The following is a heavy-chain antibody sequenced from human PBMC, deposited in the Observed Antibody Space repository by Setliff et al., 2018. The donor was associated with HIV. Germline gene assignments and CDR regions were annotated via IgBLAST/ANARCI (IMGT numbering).Heavy chain of an antibody. Sequence: SVKVSCKASGGTFSSYAISWVRQAPGQGLEWMGGIIPIFGTANYAQKFQGRVTITTDESTSTAYMELSSLRSEDTAVYYCARGGNYYDSSGLPYWYFDLWGRGTLVTVSS. V-gene: IGHV1-69*05. CDR2: IIPIFGTA. D-gene: IGHD3-22*01. CDR3: ARGGNYYDSSGLPYWYFDL. J-gene: IGHJ2*01. CDR1: GGTFSSYA.